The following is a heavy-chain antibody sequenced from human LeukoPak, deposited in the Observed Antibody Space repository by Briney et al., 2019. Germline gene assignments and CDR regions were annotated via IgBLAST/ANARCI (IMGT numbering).Heavy chain of an antibody. CDR2: ISYDGSNK. D-gene: IGHD6-19*01. Sequence: QTGGSLRLSCAASGFTFSSYAMHWVRQAPGKGLEWVAVISYDGSNKYYADSVKGRFTISRDNSKNTLYLQMNSLRAEDTAVYYCARGIAVAGPGANWFDPWGQGTLVTVSS. V-gene: IGHV3-30*11. CDR3: ARGIAVAGPGANWFDP. CDR1: GFTFSSYA. J-gene: IGHJ5*02.